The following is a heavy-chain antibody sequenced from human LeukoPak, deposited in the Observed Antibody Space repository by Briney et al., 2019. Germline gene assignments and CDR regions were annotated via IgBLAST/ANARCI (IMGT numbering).Heavy chain of an antibody. Sequence: GGSLRLSCAASGFTFSSYWMHWVRQAPGKGLVWVSRINTDGSSTTYADSVKGRFTISRDNAKNTLYLQMNSLRAEDTAVYYCARWSQGSYYYDSSGYIDYWGQGTLVTVSS. CDR2: INTDGSST. CDR3: ARWSQGSYYYDSSGYIDY. CDR1: GFTFSSYW. D-gene: IGHD3-22*01. J-gene: IGHJ4*02. V-gene: IGHV3-74*01.